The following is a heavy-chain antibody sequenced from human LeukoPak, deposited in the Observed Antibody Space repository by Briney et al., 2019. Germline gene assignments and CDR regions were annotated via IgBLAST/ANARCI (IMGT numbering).Heavy chain of an antibody. D-gene: IGHD3-22*01. CDR1: GFTFSSYS. V-gene: IGHV3-21*01. J-gene: IGHJ4*02. CDR3: ARVRSPLLLIDY. Sequence: GGSLRLSCTASGFTFSSYSMNWVRQAPGKGLEWVSSISTSSSYIYYADSVKGRFTISRDNARNSLYLQMNTLRAEDTAVYSCARVRSPLLLIDYWGQGTLVTVSS. CDR2: ISTSSSYI.